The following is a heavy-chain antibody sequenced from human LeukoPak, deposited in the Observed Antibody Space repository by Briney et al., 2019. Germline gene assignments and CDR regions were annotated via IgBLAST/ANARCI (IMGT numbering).Heavy chain of an antibody. CDR3: ARVSYCSSTSCTNYFDY. Sequence: ASMKVSCKASGYTFTSYGISWVRQAPGQGLEWMGWISAYNGNTNYAQKLQGRVTMTTDTSTSTAYMELRSLRSDDTAVYYCARVSYCSSTSCTNYFDYWGQGTLVTVSS. V-gene: IGHV1-18*01. CDR2: ISAYNGNT. J-gene: IGHJ4*02. D-gene: IGHD2-2*01. CDR1: GYTFTSYG.